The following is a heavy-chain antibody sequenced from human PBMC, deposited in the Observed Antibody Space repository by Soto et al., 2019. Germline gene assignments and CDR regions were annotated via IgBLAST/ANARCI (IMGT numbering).Heavy chain of an antibody. D-gene: IGHD4-17*01. CDR2: IYWNDDT. CDR3: AHRGYGNYPRDNWFDP. Sequence: QITLKESGPTLVKPTQTLTLTCTFSGFSLTTAGAGVGWIRQPPGKALEWLALIYWNDDTRYSPSLKSRLTKTKDTSKNQVVLRMTNMDTVDTATYYCAHRGYGNYPRDNWFDPWGQGILVSVSS. V-gene: IGHV2-5*01. J-gene: IGHJ5*02. CDR1: GFSLTTAGAG.